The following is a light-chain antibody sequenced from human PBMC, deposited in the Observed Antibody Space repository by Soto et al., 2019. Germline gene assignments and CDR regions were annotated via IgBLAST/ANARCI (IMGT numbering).Light chain of an antibody. Sequence: QSALTQPPSVSGSPGQSVTISCTGTSSDVGRYDRVSWYQQPPGTAPKLIIYEVTNRPSGVPARFSASKSGNTASLTISGLQDEDEADYYCSSYTSTSRYVFGAGTKLTVL. CDR1: SSDVGRYDR. V-gene: IGLV2-18*02. J-gene: IGLJ1*01. CDR3: SSYTSTSRYV. CDR2: EVT.